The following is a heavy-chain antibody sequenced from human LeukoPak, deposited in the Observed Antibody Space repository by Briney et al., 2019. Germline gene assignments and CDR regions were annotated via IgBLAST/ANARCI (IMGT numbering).Heavy chain of an antibody. V-gene: IGHV3-23*01. CDR2: ITGHGGTT. CDR3: AKDRPFGDFRRRDPDF. D-gene: IGHD4-17*01. CDR1: RFTFSSYA. J-gene: IGHJ4*02. Sequence: GGSLRLSCAASRFTFSSYAMSWVRQAPGKGLEWVSSITGHGGTTYCADSVRGRFTVSRDNSNNTLYLQMNSLRAEDTAVYYCAKDRPFGDFRRRDPDFWGQGTLVTVSS.